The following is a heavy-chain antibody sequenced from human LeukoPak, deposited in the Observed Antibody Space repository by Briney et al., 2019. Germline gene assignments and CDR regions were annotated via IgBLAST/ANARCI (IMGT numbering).Heavy chain of an antibody. J-gene: IGHJ4*02. CDR1: GYTFTGYY. V-gene: IGHV1-8*02. Sequence: ASVKVSCKASGYTFTGYYMHWVRQAPGQGLEWMGWMNPNSGNTGYAQKFQGRVTMTRNTSISTAYMELSSLRSEDTAVYYCARGALRVGAQLNIYWGQGTLVTVSS. D-gene: IGHD1-26*01. CDR3: ARGALRVGAQLNIY. CDR2: MNPNSGNT.